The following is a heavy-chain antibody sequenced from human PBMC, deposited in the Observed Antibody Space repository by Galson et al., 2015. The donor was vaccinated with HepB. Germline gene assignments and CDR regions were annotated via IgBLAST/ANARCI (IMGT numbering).Heavy chain of an antibody. CDR1: GFTFSSYS. CDR3: AKWSGGYGDPRNY. CDR2: ISSSSSYI. V-gene: IGHV3-21*01. J-gene: IGHJ4*02. Sequence: SLRLSCAASGFTFSSYSMNWVRQAPGKGLEWVSSISSSSSYIYYADSVKGRFTISRDNAKSSLYLQMNSLRAEDTAVYYCAKWSGGYGDPRNYWGQGTLVTVSS. D-gene: IGHD4-17*01.